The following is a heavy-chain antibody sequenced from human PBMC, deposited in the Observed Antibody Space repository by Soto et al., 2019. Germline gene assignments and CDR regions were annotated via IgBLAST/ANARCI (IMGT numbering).Heavy chain of an antibody. V-gene: IGHV3-74*01. J-gene: IGHJ4*02. D-gene: IGHD1-1*01. CDR2: INDDGSST. CDR3: TRGQRSTSTGTGAF. Sequence: GGSLRLSCAASGFTFSMYWMHWVRQVPGKGPEWVSRINDDGSSTNYADSVKGRFTISRDNAKNTLYLQMNDLRAEDTAVYYSTRGQRSTSTGTGAFWGQGPLVTVYS. CDR1: GFTFSMYW.